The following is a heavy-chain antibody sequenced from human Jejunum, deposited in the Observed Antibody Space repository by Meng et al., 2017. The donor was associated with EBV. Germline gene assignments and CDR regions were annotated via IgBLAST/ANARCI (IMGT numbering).Heavy chain of an antibody. D-gene: IGHD5-24*01. Sequence: QVLLQQWGAGLLKPSETLSLTCAFYGGSITDHYWSWIRQPPGKGLEWIGEINHRGTMYNPSFKSRVTISRGTSKNQFSLKLNSVTAADTAVYFCARARDDFDWGQGTLGTVCS. CDR3: ARARDDFD. CDR1: GGSITDHY. CDR2: INHRGT. J-gene: IGHJ4*02. V-gene: IGHV4-34*01.